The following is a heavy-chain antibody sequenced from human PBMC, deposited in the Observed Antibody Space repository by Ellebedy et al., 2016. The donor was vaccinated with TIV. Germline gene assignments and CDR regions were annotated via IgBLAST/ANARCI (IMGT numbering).Heavy chain of an antibody. V-gene: IGHV3-7*01. CDR1: GFNFRSYW. CDR2: INEEGNEK. J-gene: IGHJ4*02. CDR3: ARAGDIGSCDY. Sequence: GESLKISCAASGFNFRSYWMSWVRQAPGKGLEWVANINEEGNEKYYVDSVKGRFTISRDNAENSLSLLMSTLRGDDTAVYYCARAGDIGSCDYWGQGTLVTVSS. D-gene: IGHD2-15*01.